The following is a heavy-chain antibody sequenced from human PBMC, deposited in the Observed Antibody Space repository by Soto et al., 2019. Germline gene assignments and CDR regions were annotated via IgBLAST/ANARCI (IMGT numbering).Heavy chain of an antibody. V-gene: IGHV4-59*01. D-gene: IGHD2-15*01. CDR3: TKYRRTDAEGYSFDY. CDR2: IHYSGST. CDR1: GFTFSSYG. Sequence: PGGSLRLSCAASGFTFSSYGMHWIRQTPGKVLEWVGYIHYSGSTNYNPSLKSRVTMSVDSAKNQFSLQLSSVTAADTAVYFCTKYRRTDAEGYSFDYWGQGALVTVSS. J-gene: IGHJ4*02.